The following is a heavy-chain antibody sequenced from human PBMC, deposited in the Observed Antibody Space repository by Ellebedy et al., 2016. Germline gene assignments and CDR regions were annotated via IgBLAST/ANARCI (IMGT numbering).Heavy chain of an antibody. CDR2: MNPNSGHT. Sequence: ASVKVSCKASGYTFTSSDINWVRQAPGQGLEWMEWMNPNSGHTAYAQKFKGRITMTRNTSRRTAHMEVNNLRSEYTAVYYCARRELPSNRTFDIWGQGTMVTVSS. CDR3: ARRELPSNRTFDI. V-gene: IGHV1-8*01. D-gene: IGHD2/OR15-2a*01. CDR1: GYTFTSSD. J-gene: IGHJ3*02.